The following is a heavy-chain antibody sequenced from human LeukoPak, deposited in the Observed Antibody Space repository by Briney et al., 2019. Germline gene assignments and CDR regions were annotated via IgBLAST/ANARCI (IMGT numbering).Heavy chain of an antibody. CDR2: IIPILGIA. J-gene: IGHJ5*02. CDR1: GGTFSSYA. CDR3: ARDAVPVPQWFDP. Sequence: SVKVSCKASGGTFSSYAISWVRQAPGQGLEWMGRIIPILGIANYAQNLQGRVTMTTDTSTSTAYMELRSLRSDDTAVYYCARDAVPVPQWFDPWGQGTLVTVSS. V-gene: IGHV1-69*04. D-gene: IGHD6-19*01.